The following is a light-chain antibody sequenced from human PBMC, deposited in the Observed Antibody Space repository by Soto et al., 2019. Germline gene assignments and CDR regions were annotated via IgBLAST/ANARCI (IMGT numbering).Light chain of an antibody. V-gene: IGKV3-20*01. CDR3: QQYESSPWT. CDR2: GAS. CDR1: QSVTSSY. Sequence: EVVLTQSPGTLSLSPGERATLSCRASQSVTSSYLAWYQQKPGQAPRLLIYGASSRATGIPDRFSGSGSGTDFTLTISRLEPEDFAVYYCQQYESSPWTFGRGTKVEIK. J-gene: IGKJ1*01.